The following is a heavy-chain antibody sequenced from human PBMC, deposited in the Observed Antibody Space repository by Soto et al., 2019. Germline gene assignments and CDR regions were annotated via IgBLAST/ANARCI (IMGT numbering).Heavy chain of an antibody. CDR3: ARGIFDSYGMDV. CDR2: ISSNGGST. Sequence: EVPLVESGGGLVQPGGSLRLSCAASGFTFSSYAMHWVHQAPGKGLEYVSVISSNGGSTYYANSVKGRCTISRDNFKNTLYLQMGSLRAEDMAVYYCARGIFDSYGMDVWGQGTTVTVSS. J-gene: IGHJ6*02. D-gene: IGHD2-15*01. CDR1: GFTFSSYA. V-gene: IGHV3-64*01.